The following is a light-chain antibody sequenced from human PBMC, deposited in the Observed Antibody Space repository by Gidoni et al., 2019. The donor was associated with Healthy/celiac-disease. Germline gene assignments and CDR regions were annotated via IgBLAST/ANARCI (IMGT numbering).Light chain of an antibody. CDR1: QGLSSY. CDR2: ASS. Sequence: IQLTQSPSSLSASVGDRVTITCRASQGLSSYLAWYQQKPGTAPKLLIYASSNLQSGVPSRFSGSGSGTDFTLTISSLQPEDFATYYCQQLNSYPREYTFGQGTKLEIK. V-gene: IGKV1-9*01. J-gene: IGKJ2*01. CDR3: QQLNSYPREYT.